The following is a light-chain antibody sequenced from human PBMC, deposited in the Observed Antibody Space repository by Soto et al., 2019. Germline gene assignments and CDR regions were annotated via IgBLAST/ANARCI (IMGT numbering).Light chain of an antibody. J-gene: IGKJ4*01. Sequence: EIVLTQSPGTLSLSPGERATLSCRASQSVSSSYLAWYQQKPGQAPRLLIYGASSRATGIPDRFSGSGSRTDFTLTISRAEREDCAVYYCQQYGSSPVGGGTQVEIK. CDR3: QQYGSSP. CDR2: GAS. CDR1: QSVSSSY. V-gene: IGKV3-20*01.